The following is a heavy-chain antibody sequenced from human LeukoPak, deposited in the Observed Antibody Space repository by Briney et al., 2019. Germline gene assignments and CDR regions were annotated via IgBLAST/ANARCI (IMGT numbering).Heavy chain of an antibody. CDR1: GGSISSSSYY. Sequence: PSESLSLTCIVSGGSISSSSYYWGWIRQPPGKGLEWLGNIYYSGSTSYSPSPQSRVTISVDPSKNQFSLKLSSVPAADTAVYYCARPVPSRLGWFDPWGQATLVTVSS. V-gene: IGHV4-39*01. D-gene: IGHD1-1*01. J-gene: IGHJ5*02. CDR2: IYYSGST. CDR3: ARPVPSRLGWFDP.